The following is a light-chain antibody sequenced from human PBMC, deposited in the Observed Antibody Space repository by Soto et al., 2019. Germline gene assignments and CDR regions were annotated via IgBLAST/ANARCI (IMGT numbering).Light chain of an antibody. V-gene: IGKV1-6*01. CDR3: QQDYNSPLT. CDR1: QGISND. J-gene: IGKJ4*01. CDR2: AAS. Sequence: IPITQLPSSLSPSLGARFTITCRAIQGISNDLGWYEQKPGKAPKLLIYAASSLQSGVPSRFRGSGSGTDFTLTISSLQPEDFAPYYCQQDYNSPLTFGGGTKVDIK.